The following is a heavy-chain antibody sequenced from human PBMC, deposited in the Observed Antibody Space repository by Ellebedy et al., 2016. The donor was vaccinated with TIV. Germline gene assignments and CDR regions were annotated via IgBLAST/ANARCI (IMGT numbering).Heavy chain of an antibody. V-gene: IGHV1-18*01. D-gene: IGHD2-2*01. CDR3: AQNRCSSTSCQRDWGYYYGMDV. CDR1: GYTFTTYG. Sequence: AASVKVSCKASGYTFTTYGITWVRQAPGQGLEWMGWINAYSGNTNYAQKFQGRVTMTRDTSISTAYMELSSLRSEDTAVYYCAQNRCSSTSCQRDWGYYYGMDVWGQGTTVTVSS. J-gene: IGHJ6*02. CDR2: INAYSGNT.